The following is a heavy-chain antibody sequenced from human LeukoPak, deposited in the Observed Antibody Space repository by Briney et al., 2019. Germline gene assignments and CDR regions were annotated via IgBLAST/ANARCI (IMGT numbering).Heavy chain of an antibody. Sequence: ASVKVSCKASGGTFSSYAISWVRQAPGQGLEWMGGIIPIFGTANYAQKFRGRVTITADESTSTAYMELSSLRSEDTAVYYCAREIAVIAAAETFDYWGQGTLVTVSS. CDR1: GGTFSSYA. CDR2: IIPIFGTA. CDR3: AREIAVIAAAETFDY. D-gene: IGHD6-13*01. J-gene: IGHJ4*02. V-gene: IGHV1-69*13.